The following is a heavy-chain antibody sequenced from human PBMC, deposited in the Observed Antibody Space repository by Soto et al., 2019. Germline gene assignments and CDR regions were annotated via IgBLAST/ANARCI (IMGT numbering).Heavy chain of an antibody. V-gene: IGHV4-61*01. CDR2: IYYSGST. CDR3: AGQRDYCGDFDY. J-gene: IGHJ4*02. D-gene: IGHD4-17*01. CDR1: GGSVSSGSYY. Sequence: SETLSLTCTVSGGSVSSGSYYWSWIRQPPGKGLEWIGYIYYSGSTNYNPSLKSRVTISVDTSKNQFSLKLSSVTAADTAVYYCAGQRDYCGDFDYWGQGTLVTVS.